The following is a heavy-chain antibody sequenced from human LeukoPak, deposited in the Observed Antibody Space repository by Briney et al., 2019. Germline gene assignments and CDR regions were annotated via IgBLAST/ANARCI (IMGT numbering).Heavy chain of an antibody. CDR2: IYPGDSDS. D-gene: IGHD2-21*02. Sequence: GESLKISCKGSGYSFTSYWIGWVRQMPGKGLEWMGIIYPGDSDSRYSPSFQGQVTISADKSISTAYLQWSSLKASDTAMYYCAGQGYCGGDCYWGMDVWGQGTTVTVSS. CDR1: GYSFTSYW. V-gene: IGHV5-51*01. J-gene: IGHJ6*02. CDR3: AGQGYCGGDCYWGMDV.